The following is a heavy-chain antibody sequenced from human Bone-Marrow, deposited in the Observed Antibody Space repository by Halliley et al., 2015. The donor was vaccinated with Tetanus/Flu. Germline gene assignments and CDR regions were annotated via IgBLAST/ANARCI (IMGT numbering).Heavy chain of an antibody. Sequence: TLSLTCTVSGGSMTHNYWSWIRQSPGKGLEWIGFIHYSGSTNYQPSLKSRVTISLDTSRNQFSLRLSSVTAADTAVYFCARGPITTDNWFDPWGQGTLVTVSS. CDR1: GGSMTHNY. D-gene: IGHD3-3*01. V-gene: IGHV4-59*01. J-gene: IGHJ5*02. CDR3: ARGPITTDNWFDP. CDR2: IHYSGST.